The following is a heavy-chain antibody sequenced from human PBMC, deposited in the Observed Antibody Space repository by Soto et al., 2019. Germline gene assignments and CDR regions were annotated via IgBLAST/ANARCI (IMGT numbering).Heavy chain of an antibody. D-gene: IGHD3-22*01. J-gene: IGHJ4*02. CDR3: AITPTYYYDSSGSPPRFDY. CDR2: TYYSGST. Sequence: PSETLSLTCTVSGGSISSGGYYWSWIRQHPGKGLEWIGYTYYSGSTYYNPSLKSRVTISVDTSKNQFSLKLSSVTAADTAVYYCAITPTYYYDSSGSPPRFDYWGQGTLVTVSS. V-gene: IGHV4-31*03. CDR1: GGSISSGGYY.